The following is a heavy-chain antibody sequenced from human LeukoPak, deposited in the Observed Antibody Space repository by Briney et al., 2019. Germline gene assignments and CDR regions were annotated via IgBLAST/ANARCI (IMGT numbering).Heavy chain of an antibody. D-gene: IGHD2-21*02. Sequence: ASVKVSCKASGYTFTSYYMHWVRQAPGQGLEWMGWISAYNGNTNYAQKLQGRVTMTTDTSTSTAYMELRSLRSDDTAVYYCARLGCGGDCYKSGWGQGTLVTVSS. CDR3: ARLGCGGDCYKSG. CDR2: ISAYNGNT. V-gene: IGHV1-18*04. J-gene: IGHJ4*02. CDR1: GYTFTSYY.